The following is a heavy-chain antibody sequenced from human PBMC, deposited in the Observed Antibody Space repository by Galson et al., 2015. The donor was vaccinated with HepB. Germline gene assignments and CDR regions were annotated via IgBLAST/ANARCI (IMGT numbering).Heavy chain of an antibody. D-gene: IGHD1-26*01. Sequence: SLRLSCAASGFTFSNAWMSWVRQAPGKGLEWVGRIKSKTDGGTTDYAAPVKGRFTISRDDSKNTLYLQMNSLKTEDTAVYYCTTPRSGKKRGALDIWGQGTMVTVSS. CDR1: GFTFSNAW. J-gene: IGHJ3*02. CDR2: IKSKTDGGTT. CDR3: TTPRSGKKRGALDI. V-gene: IGHV3-15*01.